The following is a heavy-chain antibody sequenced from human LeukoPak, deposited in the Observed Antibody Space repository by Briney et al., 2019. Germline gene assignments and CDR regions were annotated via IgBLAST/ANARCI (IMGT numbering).Heavy chain of an antibody. D-gene: IGHD3-22*01. Sequence: WVSVKVSCKASGYTFTSYGISWVRQAPGQGLEWMGWISAYNGNTNYAQKLQGRVTMTTDTSTSAAYMELRSLRSDDTAVYYCARADSRDAFDIWGQGTMVTVSS. CDR3: ARADSRDAFDI. CDR1: GYTFTSYG. J-gene: IGHJ3*02. CDR2: ISAYNGNT. V-gene: IGHV1-18*01.